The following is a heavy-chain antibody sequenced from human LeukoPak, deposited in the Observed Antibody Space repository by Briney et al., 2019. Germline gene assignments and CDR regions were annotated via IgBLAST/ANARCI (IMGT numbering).Heavy chain of an antibody. V-gene: IGHV3-7*01. CDR2: IKQDGSEK. CDR3: ARVISNSWYGNWFDP. J-gene: IGHJ5*02. Sequence: GGSLRLSCAASGFTFSSYWMSWVRQAPGKGLEWVANIKQDGSEKYYVDSVKGRFNISRDNAKNSLYLQMNSLRAEDTAVYYCARVISNSWYGNWFDPWGQGTLVTVSS. CDR1: GFTFSSYW. D-gene: IGHD6-13*01.